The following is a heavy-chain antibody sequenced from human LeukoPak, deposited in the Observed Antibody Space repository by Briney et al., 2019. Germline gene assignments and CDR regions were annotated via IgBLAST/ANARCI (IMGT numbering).Heavy chain of an antibody. J-gene: IGHJ2*01. Sequence: SETRSLTCTVSGGSISSYYWSWIRKPPGKGLEWIGYIYYSGSTNYNPSLKSRVTISVDTSKNQFSLKLSSVTAADTAVYYCARHNSSGWYPMYYFDLWGRGTLVTVSP. CDR1: GGSISSYY. V-gene: IGHV4-59*08. CDR2: IYYSGST. D-gene: IGHD6-19*01. CDR3: ARHNSSGWYPMYYFDL.